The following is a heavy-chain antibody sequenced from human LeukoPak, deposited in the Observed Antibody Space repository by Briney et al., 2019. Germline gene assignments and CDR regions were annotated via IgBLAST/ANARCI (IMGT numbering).Heavy chain of an antibody. CDR1: GFTFDDYA. Sequence: GGSLRLSCAASGFTFDDYAMHWVRQAPGKGLEWVSGISWNSGSIGYADSVKGRFTISRDNAKNSLYLQMNSLRAEDTPLYYCAKDMSHYYGSGSYPYWGQGTLVTVSS. J-gene: IGHJ4*02. D-gene: IGHD3-10*01. CDR3: AKDMSHYYGSGSYPY. CDR2: ISWNSGSI. V-gene: IGHV3-9*01.